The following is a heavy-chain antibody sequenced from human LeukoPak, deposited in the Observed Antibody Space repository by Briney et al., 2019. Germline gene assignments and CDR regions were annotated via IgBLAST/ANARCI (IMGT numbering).Heavy chain of an antibody. J-gene: IGHJ4*02. CDR1: GYTFTSYY. V-gene: IGHV1-46*01. CDR2: INPSGGST. CDR3: ARDRFINTAAAASYFDY. Sequence: ASVKVSCKASGYTFTSYYMHWVRQAPGQGLEWMGIINPSGGSTSYAQKFQGRVTMTRDMSTSTVYMELSSLRSEDTAVYYCARDRFINTAAAASYFDYWGQGTLVTVSS. D-gene: IGHD6-13*01.